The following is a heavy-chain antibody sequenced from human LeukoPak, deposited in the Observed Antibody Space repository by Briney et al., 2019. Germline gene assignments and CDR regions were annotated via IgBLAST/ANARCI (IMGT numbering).Heavy chain of an antibody. CDR1: GGSISSYY. Sequence: SETLSLTCTVSGGSISSYYWSWIRQPPGKGLEWIGYIYYSGSTNYNPSLKSRVTMSVDTSKNQFSLKLSSVTAADTAVYYCATPMVRGVIGDAFDYWGQGTLVTVSS. V-gene: IGHV4-59*12. J-gene: IGHJ4*02. CDR3: ATPMVRGVIGDAFDY. CDR2: IYYSGST. D-gene: IGHD3-10*01.